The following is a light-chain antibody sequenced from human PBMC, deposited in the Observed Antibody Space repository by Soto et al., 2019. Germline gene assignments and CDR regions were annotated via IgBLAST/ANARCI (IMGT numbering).Light chain of an antibody. V-gene: IGLV2-11*01. CDR3: CSYVGRTV. CDR2: DVS. J-gene: IGLJ1*01. CDR1: SGDVGAYNS. Sequence: QSALTQPRSVSGSPGQSVTIYCTGTSGDVGAYNSVSWYQLHPGKAPRLIIFDVSERPSGVPDRFSGSKSANTASLPLSGLQAEDEADYYCCSYVGRTVFGTGTQVTVL.